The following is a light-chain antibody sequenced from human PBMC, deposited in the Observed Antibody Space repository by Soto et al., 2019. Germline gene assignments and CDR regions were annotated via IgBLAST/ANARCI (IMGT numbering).Light chain of an antibody. CDR2: GAS. V-gene: IGKV3-15*01. CDR3: QEDYNWRWM. J-gene: IGKJ1*01. Sequence: EIVMTQSPATLSVSPGERATLSCGASQSVNSNLGWYQQKPGQGPRLLIYGASTRATGIPGRFSGSGYGTEFKLGIRSLQSEAVGVDYCQEDYNWRWMLGQGTKVEVK. CDR1: QSVNSN.